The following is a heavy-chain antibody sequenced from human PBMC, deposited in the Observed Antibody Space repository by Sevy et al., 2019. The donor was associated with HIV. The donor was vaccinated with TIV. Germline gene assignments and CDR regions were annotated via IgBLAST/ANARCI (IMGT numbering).Heavy chain of an antibody. J-gene: IGHJ3*02. CDR3: ARDGDRGSSTSCYGLDAFDI. V-gene: IGHV3-21*01. CDR2: ISSSSSYI. D-gene: IGHD2-2*01. Sequence: GGSLRLSCAASGFTFSSYSMNWVRQAPGKGLEWVSSISSSSSYIYYADSVKGRFTISRDNAKNSLYLQMNSLRAEDTAVYYCARDGDRGSSTSCYGLDAFDIWGQGTMVTVSS. CDR1: GFTFSSYS.